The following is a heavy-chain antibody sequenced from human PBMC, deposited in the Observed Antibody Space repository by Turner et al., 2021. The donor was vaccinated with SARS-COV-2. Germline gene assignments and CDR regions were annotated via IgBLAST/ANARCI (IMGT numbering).Heavy chain of an antibody. CDR3: ARLHGHCTSTSCYWDYYFGMDV. Sequence: QVQLVQSGAEVKKPGASVKVSCKASGYTFTNYDINWVRQATGQGLEWMGWMNPNSGNTGYAQKFPGRVTMTRDTSISTAYRELSSLRSEDTAVYYCARLHGHCTSTSCYWDYYFGMDVWGQGTTVTVSS. V-gene: IGHV1-8*01. D-gene: IGHD2-2*01. J-gene: IGHJ6*02. CDR2: MNPNSGNT. CDR1: GYTFTNYD.